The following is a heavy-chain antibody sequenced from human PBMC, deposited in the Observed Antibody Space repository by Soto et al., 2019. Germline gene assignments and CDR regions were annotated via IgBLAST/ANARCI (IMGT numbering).Heavy chain of an antibody. CDR2: ISGYNGNT. CDR1: GYTFTKYG. J-gene: IGHJ4*02. V-gene: IGHV1-18*01. CDR3: ARDLNIVLKGLRYYFDY. D-gene: IGHD2-8*01. Sequence: QVQLVQSGAEVKKPGASVKVSCKASGYTFTKYGFTWVRQAPGQGLEWMEWISGYNGNTNYAQKFQDRVTMTTDTSTSTAYMELSSLRSDDTAVYYCARDLNIVLKGLRYYFDYWGQGTLVTVSS.